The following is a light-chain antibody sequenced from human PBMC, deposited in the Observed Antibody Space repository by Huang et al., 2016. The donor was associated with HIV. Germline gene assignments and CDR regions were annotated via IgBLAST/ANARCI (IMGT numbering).Light chain of an antibody. V-gene: IGKV3-11*01. J-gene: IGKJ3*01. CDR3: QQRSSWPPFT. Sequence: EIVLTQSPATLSLSPGERATLSCRASQRLSKYLAWYQQRPGQAPRLLIYDASNRATGSPARFSGSVSGTDFTLTISSLEPEDFAVYYCQQRSSWPPFTFGPGTKVDI. CDR2: DAS. CDR1: QRLSKY.